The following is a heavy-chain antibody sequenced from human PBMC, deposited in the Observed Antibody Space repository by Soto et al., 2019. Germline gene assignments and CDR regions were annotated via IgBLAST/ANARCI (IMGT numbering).Heavy chain of an antibody. J-gene: IGHJ4*02. Sequence: SVEVCCKASGGTFSSYAISWVRQAPGQGLEWMGGIIPIFGTANYAQKFQGRVTITADESTSTVYMELSSLRSEDTAVYYCAREIWDTAMVTGYWGQGTLVTVSS. D-gene: IGHD5-18*01. CDR1: GGTFSSYA. CDR2: IIPIFGTA. V-gene: IGHV1-69*13. CDR3: AREIWDTAMVTGY.